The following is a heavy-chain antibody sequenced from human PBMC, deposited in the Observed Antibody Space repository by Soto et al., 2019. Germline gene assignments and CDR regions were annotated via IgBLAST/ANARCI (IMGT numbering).Heavy chain of an antibody. CDR3: AQNVTTALDY. V-gene: IGHV3-23*01. CDR2: ISGTGHST. J-gene: IGHJ4*02. D-gene: IGHD4-17*01. Sequence: EVQVLESGGGLVQPGGSLRLSCAASGFTFSNYAMNWVRQAPGKGLEYVSTISGTGHSTSYADSVKGRFTISRDNSKNTVYLQMNSLRADDTAVYYCAQNVTTALDYWGQGTLVTVSS. CDR1: GFTFSNYA.